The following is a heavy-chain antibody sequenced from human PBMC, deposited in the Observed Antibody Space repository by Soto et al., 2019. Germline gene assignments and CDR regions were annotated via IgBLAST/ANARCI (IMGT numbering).Heavy chain of an antibody. D-gene: IGHD1-26*01. Sequence: QMQLVQSGPEVKKPGTSVKVSCKASGFTFTSSAVQWVRQARRQRLVWIGWIVVGSGNTNYAQKFQERVTITRDMSTSTAYMELSSLRSEDTAAYYGAADGRLVSYWGRYYYYGIDVWGQGTTVTVSS. J-gene: IGHJ6*01. CDR3: AADGRLVSYWGRYYYYGIDV. V-gene: IGHV1-58*01. CDR1: GFTFTSSA. CDR2: IVVGSGNT.